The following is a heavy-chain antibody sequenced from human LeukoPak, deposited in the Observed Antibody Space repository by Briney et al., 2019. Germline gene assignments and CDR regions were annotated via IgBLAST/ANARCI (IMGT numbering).Heavy chain of an antibody. J-gene: IGHJ6*02. CDR3: TRAYSSGSYYGMDV. CDR2: IYTSGST. Sequence: SETLSLTCTVSGGSISSYYWSWIRQPAGKGLEWIGRIYTSGSTNYNPSLKSRVTMSVDTSKNQFSLKLSSVTAADTAVYYCTRAYSSGSYYGMDVWGQGTTVTVSS. CDR1: GGSISSYY. D-gene: IGHD6-19*01. V-gene: IGHV4-4*07.